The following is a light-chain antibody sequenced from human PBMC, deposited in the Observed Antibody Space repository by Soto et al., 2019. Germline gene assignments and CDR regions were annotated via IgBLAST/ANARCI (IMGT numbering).Light chain of an antibody. CDR1: SSDVGGYNY. V-gene: IGLV2-8*01. CDR2: EVN. CDR3: SLYTGSSNV. J-gene: IGLJ1*01. Sequence: QAVLTQPPSASGSPGQSVGISCTGTSSDVGGYNYVSWYQQHPGKAPKLMIYEVNKRPSGVPDRFSGSKSGNQDSLTVSGLQAEDEADYYGSLYTGSSNVFGNRTKVTV.